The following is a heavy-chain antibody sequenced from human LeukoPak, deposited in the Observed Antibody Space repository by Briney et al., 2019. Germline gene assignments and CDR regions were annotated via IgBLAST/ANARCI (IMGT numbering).Heavy chain of an antibody. CDR1: GYTFTSYA. V-gene: IGHV7-4-1*02. D-gene: IGHD3-22*01. J-gene: IGHJ3*02. CDR2: INTNTGNP. Sequence: ASVKVACKASGYTFTSYAMNWVRQAPGQGLEWMGWINTNTGNPTYAQGFTGRFVFSLDTSVSTAYLQISSLKAEDTAVYYCARVPRTYYYDSSGYYSVRAFDIWGQGTMVTVSS. CDR3: ARVPRTYYYDSSGYYSVRAFDI.